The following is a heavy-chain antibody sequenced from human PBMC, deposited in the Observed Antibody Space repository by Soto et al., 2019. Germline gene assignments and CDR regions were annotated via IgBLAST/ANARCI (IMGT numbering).Heavy chain of an antibody. J-gene: IGHJ4*02. D-gene: IGHD5-18*01. CDR1: GFTVRSNY. V-gene: IGHV3-66*01. CDR2: IYSGGST. Sequence: EVQLVESLGCLVQPGGSLRLSCAVSGFTVRSNYMSWVRQAPGKGLEWVSIIYSGGSTYYADSVKGRFTISRDNSKNTLYLQMNSLRAEDTAVYYCAGIRPPLYWGQGTLVTVSS. CDR3: AGIRPPLY.